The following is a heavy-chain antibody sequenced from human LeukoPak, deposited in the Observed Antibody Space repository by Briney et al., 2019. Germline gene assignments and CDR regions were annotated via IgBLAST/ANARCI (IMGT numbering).Heavy chain of an antibody. CDR3: AKYGSGSYPSHMDV. Sequence: GGSLRLSCAASGFTFSSYTMNWVRQAPGKGLEWVSSISSSSSYIYYADSVKGRFTISRDNAKNSLYLQMNSLRAEDTAVYYCAKYGSGSYPSHMDVWGKGTTVTISS. J-gene: IGHJ6*03. D-gene: IGHD3-10*01. CDR2: ISSSSSYI. CDR1: GFTFSSYT. V-gene: IGHV3-21*01.